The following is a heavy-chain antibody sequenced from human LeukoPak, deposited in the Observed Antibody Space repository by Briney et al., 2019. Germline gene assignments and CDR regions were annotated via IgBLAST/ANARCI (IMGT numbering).Heavy chain of an antibody. CDR2: IKQDGSEK. J-gene: IGHJ2*01. CDR1: GFIFSRYW. D-gene: IGHD2-15*01. CDR3: ARDVEAFDL. V-gene: IGHV3-7*01. Sequence: QPGGSLRLSCVASGFIFSRYWMSWVRQAPGKGLEWVANIKQDGSEKYYVDSVKGRFTISRDNAKNSLYLQMNSLRAEDTAVYYCARDVEAFDLWGRGTLVTVSS.